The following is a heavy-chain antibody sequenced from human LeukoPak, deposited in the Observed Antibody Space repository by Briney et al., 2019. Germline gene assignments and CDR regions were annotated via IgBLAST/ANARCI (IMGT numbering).Heavy chain of an antibody. J-gene: IGHJ2*01. V-gene: IGHV3-7*01. CDR3: ARRRLKGKYGDDNYWYFDL. CDR1: GFSFSSYW. Sequence: GGSLRLSCAASGFSFSSYWMSWVRQAPVKGLEWVSNIKQDGSAKYYVDSVKGRFTISRDNAKNSVHLQMNSLRAEDTAVYCCARRRLKGKYGDDNYWYFDLWGRGTLVTVSS. D-gene: IGHD4-17*01. CDR2: IKQDGSAK.